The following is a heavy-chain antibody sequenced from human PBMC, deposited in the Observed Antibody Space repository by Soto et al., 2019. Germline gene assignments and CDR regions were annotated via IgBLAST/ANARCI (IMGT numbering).Heavy chain of an antibody. Sequence: QVQLVQSGAEVKKPGSSVKVSCKASGGSFNTYTISWVRQAPGQGLEWMGGIIPMFGKPTYAQTFQGRVTIAADEHTSTVYMELSSLRSEDTALYYCASLNNGRSGDGRIDVWGRGTAVTVSS. CDR3: ASLNNGRSGDGRIDV. CDR1: GGSFNTYT. D-gene: IGHD2-8*01. CDR2: IIPMFGKP. J-gene: IGHJ6*02. V-gene: IGHV1-69*01.